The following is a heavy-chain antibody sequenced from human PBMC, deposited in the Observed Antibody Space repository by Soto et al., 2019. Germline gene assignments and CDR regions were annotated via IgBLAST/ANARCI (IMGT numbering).Heavy chain of an antibody. CDR2: IYYSGST. J-gene: IGHJ4*02. V-gene: IGHV4-59*01. CDR1: GGSISSYY. Sequence: SETLSLTCTVSGGSISSYYWSLIRQPPGKGLGWIGYIYYSGSTNYNPSLKSRVTISVDTSKNQFSLKLSSVTAADTAVYYCARTYYYDSSGYYSITYFDYWGQGTLVTVSS. D-gene: IGHD3-22*01. CDR3: ARTYYYDSSGYYSITYFDY.